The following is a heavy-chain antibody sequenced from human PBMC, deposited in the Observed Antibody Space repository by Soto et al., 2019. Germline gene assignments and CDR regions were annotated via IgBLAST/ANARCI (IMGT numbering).Heavy chain of an antibody. J-gene: IGHJ1*01. V-gene: IGHV3-30*19. CDR3: ARWGTTGGLDV. D-gene: IGHD3-16*01. Sequence: QVQLVESGGGVVQPGTSLRVSCVGSGFTFRSYVIHWVRQAPGKGLEWVPLTSYDGSDKYYGDSVRGRFTISRDNSRNTVDLQMDSLRLEDTALYYCARWGTTGGLDVWGQGTLVSVSS. CDR1: GFTFRSYV. CDR2: TSYDGSDK.